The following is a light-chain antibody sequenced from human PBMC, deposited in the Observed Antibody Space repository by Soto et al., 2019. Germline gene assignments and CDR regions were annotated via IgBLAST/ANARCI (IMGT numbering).Light chain of an antibody. V-gene: IGKV1-17*01. CDR1: QGISNY. CDR3: LQHSAYPRT. J-gene: IGKJ1*01. Sequence: DVQMTQSPSSLSASVGDRVTITCRASQGISNYFGWYQQKPGKAPKRLIYEVSSLQSGVPSRFNGSGSGTEFTLTINGLQPEDFATYYCLQHSAYPRTFGQGTKVEMK. CDR2: EVS.